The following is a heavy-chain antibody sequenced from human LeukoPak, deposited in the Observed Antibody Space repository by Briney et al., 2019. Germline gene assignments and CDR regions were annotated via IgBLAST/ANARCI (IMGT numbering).Heavy chain of an antibody. CDR3: ARHASYYDILTGQRENWFDP. Sequence: PSETLSLTCAVYGGSFSGYYWSWIRQPPGKGLEWIGEINHSGSTNYNPSLKSRVTISVDTSKNQFSLKLSSVTAADTAVYYCARHASYYDILTGQRENWFDPWGQGTLVTVSS. V-gene: IGHV4-34*01. CDR1: GGSFSGYY. D-gene: IGHD3-9*01. CDR2: INHSGST. J-gene: IGHJ5*02.